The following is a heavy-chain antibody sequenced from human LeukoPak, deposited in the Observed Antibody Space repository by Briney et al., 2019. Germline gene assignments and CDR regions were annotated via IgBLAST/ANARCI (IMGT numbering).Heavy chain of an antibody. D-gene: IGHD1-26*01. Sequence: SQTLSLTCSVSGGSITSYSWSWIRQPPGKGLEWLGYIYYSGSSYYNPSLKSRVTISVDTSKNQFSLNLRSVTAADTAIYYCTRSSYSGTYAGGYWGPGTLVTVSS. V-gene: IGHV4-59*01. CDR1: GGSITSYS. J-gene: IGHJ4*02. CDR2: IYYSGSS. CDR3: TRSSYSGTYAGGY.